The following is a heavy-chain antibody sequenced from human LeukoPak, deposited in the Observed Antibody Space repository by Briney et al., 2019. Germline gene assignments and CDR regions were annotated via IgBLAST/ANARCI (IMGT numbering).Heavy chain of an antibody. CDR1: GGSFSGYY. V-gene: IGHV4-34*01. CDR3: ATRGYDFWSGYRWFDP. J-gene: IGHJ5*02. D-gene: IGHD3-3*01. CDR2: INHSGST. Sequence: SETLSLTCAVYGGSFSGYYWSWIRQPPGKGLEWIGEINHSGSTNYNPSLKSRVTISVDTSKNQFSLKLSSVTAADTAVYYCATRGYDFWSGYRWFDPWGQGTLVTVSS.